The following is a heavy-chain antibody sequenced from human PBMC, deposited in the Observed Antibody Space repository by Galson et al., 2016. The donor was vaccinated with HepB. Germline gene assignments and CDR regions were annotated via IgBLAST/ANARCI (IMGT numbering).Heavy chain of an antibody. CDR1: GFTFSGYT. D-gene: IGHD6-6*01. J-gene: IGHJ4*02. CDR2: ISSSSSSI. Sequence: SLRLSCAASGFTFSGYTMNWVRQAPGKGLEWISSISSSSSSIYYADSVKGRFTVSRDNAKNSLFLQMNTLRAEDTAVYYCASPRGRLVMPPDYWGQGTLVTVSS. V-gene: IGHV3-21*01. CDR3: ASPRGRLVMPPDY.